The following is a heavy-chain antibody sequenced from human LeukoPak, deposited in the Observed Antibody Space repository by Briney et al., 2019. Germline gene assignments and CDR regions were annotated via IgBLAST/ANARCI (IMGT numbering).Heavy chain of an antibody. CDR1: GGSISSYY. J-gene: IGHJ4*02. D-gene: IGHD3-10*01. V-gene: IGHV4-4*07. CDR3: ARLVRGWFGELSGYFDY. CDR2: IYTSGST. Sequence: SETLSLTCTVSGGSISSYYWSWIRQPAGKGLEWIGRIYTSGSTNYNPSLKRRVTMSVDTSKNQFSLKLSSVTAADTAVYYCARLVRGWFGELSGYFDYWGQGTLVTVSS.